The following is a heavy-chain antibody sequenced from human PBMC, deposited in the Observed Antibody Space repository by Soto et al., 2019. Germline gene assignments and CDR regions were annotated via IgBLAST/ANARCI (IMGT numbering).Heavy chain of an antibody. D-gene: IGHD6-13*01. J-gene: IGHJ4*02. Sequence: EVQLVESGGGLVQPGRSLRLSCAASGFTFDDIPINWFRQAPGKGLEWVSGFSGDSGFLDYADSVKGRFSISRDNAKNSLYLQMNSLRTEDTALYYCAKDMGQQLVQVDYWGQGALVTVSS. CDR2: FSGDSGFL. CDR1: GFTFDDIP. V-gene: IGHV3-9*01. CDR3: AKDMGQQLVQVDY.